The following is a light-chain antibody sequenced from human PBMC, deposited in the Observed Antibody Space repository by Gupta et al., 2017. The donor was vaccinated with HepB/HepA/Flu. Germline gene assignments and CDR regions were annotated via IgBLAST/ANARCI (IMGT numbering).Light chain of an antibody. V-gene: IGKV3-11*01. CDR1: ESVDTY. CDR3: QHRSNWPP. J-gene: IGKJ3*01. Sequence: EIILTQSPATLSLSPGERATLSCRASESVDTYLAWYQQKPGQAPRLLIFDASNRAAGVPDRFSGSGSGTDFTLTISSLEPEDFAVYYWQHRSNWPPFGRGTKVDMK. CDR2: DAS.